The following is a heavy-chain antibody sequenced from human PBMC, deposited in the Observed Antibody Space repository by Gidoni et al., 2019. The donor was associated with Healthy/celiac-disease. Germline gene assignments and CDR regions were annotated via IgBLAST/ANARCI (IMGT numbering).Heavy chain of an antibody. V-gene: IGHV4-59*08. CDR3: ARSGGGYGIYYYYMDV. CDR1: GGSISSYY. D-gene: IGHD5-12*01. CDR2: IYYSGST. Sequence: QVQLQESGPGLVKPSATLSLTCTVSGGSISSYYWSWIRQPPGKGLEWIGYIYYSGSTNYNPSLKSRVTISVDTSKNQFSLKLSSVTAADTAVYYCARSGGGYGIYYYYMDVWGKGTTVTVSS. J-gene: IGHJ6*03.